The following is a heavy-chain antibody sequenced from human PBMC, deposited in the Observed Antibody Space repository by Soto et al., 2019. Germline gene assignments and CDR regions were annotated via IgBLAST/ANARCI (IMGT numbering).Heavy chain of an antibody. V-gene: IGHV1-46*01. D-gene: IGHD2-2*02. CDR1: GYTFTSYY. CDR2: INPSGGST. Sequence: ASVKVSCKASGYTFTSYYMHWVRQAPGQGLEWMGIINPSGGSTSYAQKFQGRVTMTRDTSTSTVYMELSSLRSEDTAVYYCARGAALGYCRSTSCYKGMDFWGQGPTVTVSS. J-gene: IGHJ6*02. CDR3: ARGAALGYCRSTSCYKGMDF.